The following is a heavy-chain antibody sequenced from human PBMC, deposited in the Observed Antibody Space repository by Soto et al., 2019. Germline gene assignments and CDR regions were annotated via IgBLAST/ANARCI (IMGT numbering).Heavy chain of an antibody. CDR2: ISSSSSYI. CDR3: VKDKWYNNTWYLDC. D-gene: IGHD6-13*01. Sequence: GGSLRLSCAASGFTFSSYSMNWVRQAPGKGLEWVSSISSSSSYIYYADSVKGRFTISRDNAKNSLSLQMNSLRPEDTALYYCVKDKWYNNTWYLDCWGQGTLVTVSS. V-gene: IGHV3-21*04. J-gene: IGHJ4*02. CDR1: GFTFSSYS.